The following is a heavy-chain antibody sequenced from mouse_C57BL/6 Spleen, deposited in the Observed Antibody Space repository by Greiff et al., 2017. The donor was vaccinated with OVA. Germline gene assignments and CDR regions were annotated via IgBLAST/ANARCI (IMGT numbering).Heavy chain of an antibody. D-gene: IGHD2-1*01. V-gene: IGHV1-61*01. CDR1: GYTFTSYW. Sequence: VQLQQPGAELVRPGSSVKLSCKASGYTFTSYWMDWVKQRPGQGLEWIGNIYPSDSDTHYNQKFTDKATLTVDKSSSTDYIQLSSLTSEDSAVYYCARSGNYGYFDVWGTGTTVTVSS. CDR2: IYPSDSDT. J-gene: IGHJ1*03. CDR3: ARSGNYGYFDV.